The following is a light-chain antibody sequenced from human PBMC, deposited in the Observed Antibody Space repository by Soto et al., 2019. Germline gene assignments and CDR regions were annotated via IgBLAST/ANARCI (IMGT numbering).Light chain of an antibody. CDR2: DVF. Sequence: AIQVTQSPSSLSASVGDTVTITCRASQGISSAFAWYQQKPWKVPRLLIYDVFNLQSGVPSRFSCSGSGTDYTLTISRLQPEGFATYYCQQLETYPLTLGQWKRLEVK. CDR3: QQLETYPLT. V-gene: IGKV1-13*02. CDR1: QGISSA. J-gene: IGKJ5*01.